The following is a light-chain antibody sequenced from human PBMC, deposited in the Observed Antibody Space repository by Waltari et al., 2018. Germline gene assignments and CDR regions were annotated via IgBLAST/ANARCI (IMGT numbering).Light chain of an antibody. V-gene: IGLV2-23*02. CDR3: CSYAGSSTWV. Sequence: QSALTQPASVSGSPGQSITISCTATSSDAGSYNLVPWYQQNPDKAPKLMIYEVTKRPSGVSNRFSGSKSGNTASLTISGLQGEDEADYYCCSYAGSSTWVFGGGTKVTVL. CDR1: SSDAGSYNL. CDR2: EVT. J-gene: IGLJ3*02.